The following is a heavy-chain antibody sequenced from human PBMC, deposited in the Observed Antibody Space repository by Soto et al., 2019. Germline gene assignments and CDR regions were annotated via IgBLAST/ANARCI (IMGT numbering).Heavy chain of an antibody. Sequence: GASVKVSCKASGYTFTNYGISWVRQAPGQGIEWMGWISAYNGNTNHAQKLQGRVTMTTDTAMSRAYMELRSLRPDDTAVDYCASGVGSGSYYTQYNWFHHWGQGTLVTVS. CDR2: ISAYNGNT. CDR1: GYTFTNYG. V-gene: IGHV1-18*01. D-gene: IGHD3-10*01. CDR3: ASGVGSGSYYTQYNWFHH. J-gene: IGHJ5*02.